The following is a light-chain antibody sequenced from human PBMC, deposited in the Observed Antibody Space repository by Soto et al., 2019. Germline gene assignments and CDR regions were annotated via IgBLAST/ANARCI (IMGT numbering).Light chain of an antibody. CDR3: SLSYSDIRV. CDR2: DTK. Sequence: QAVVTQEPSLTVSPGGTVTLTCGSSTGAVTTGHYPYWFQQKPGQAPRTLIYDTKNKHSWTPARFSGSLLGGQPALTLSGAQPEDEADYYCSLSYSDIRVFGGGTKLTVL. V-gene: IGLV7-46*01. J-gene: IGLJ3*02. CDR1: TGAVTTGHY.